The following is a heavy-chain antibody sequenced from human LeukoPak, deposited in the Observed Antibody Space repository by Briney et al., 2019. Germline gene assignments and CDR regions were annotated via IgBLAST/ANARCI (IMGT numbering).Heavy chain of an antibody. CDR3: AKDEWVESYYFDY. V-gene: IGHV3-13*01. D-gene: IGHD6-19*01. J-gene: IGHJ4*02. CDR2: IGIRGDT. CDR1: GFTFIDYD. Sequence: GGSLRLSCAASGFTFIDYDMHWVRQVIGKGLEWVSAIGIRGDTHYSGSVKGRFTISRENAESSLYLQMNSLRAEDTAVYYCAKDEWVESYYFDYWGQGTLVTVSS.